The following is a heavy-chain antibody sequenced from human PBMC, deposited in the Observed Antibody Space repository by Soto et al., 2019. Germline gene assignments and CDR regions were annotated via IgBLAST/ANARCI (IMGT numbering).Heavy chain of an antibody. CDR1: GGSISSGGYY. J-gene: IGHJ4*02. Sequence: SETLSLTCTVSGGSISSGGYYWSWIRQHPGKGLEWIGYIYYSGSTYYNPSLKSRVTISVDTSKNQFSLKLSSVTAADTAVYYCARAVELLWFGELGYYFDYWGQGTLVTVSS. CDR3: ARAVELLWFGELGYYFDY. CDR2: IYYSGST. V-gene: IGHV4-31*03. D-gene: IGHD3-10*01.